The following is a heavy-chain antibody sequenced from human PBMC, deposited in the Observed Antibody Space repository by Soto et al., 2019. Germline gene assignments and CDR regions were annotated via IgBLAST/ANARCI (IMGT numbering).Heavy chain of an antibody. V-gene: IGHV1-69*05. J-gene: IGHJ6*02. D-gene: IGHD6-13*01. CDR3: ARRGYSSSWYYYYYYGMDV. CDR2: IIPIFGTA. Sequence: ASVKVSCKASGGTFSSYAISWVRQAPGQGLEWMGGIIPIFGTANYAQKFQGRVTMTRNASTSTAYMELSSLRSEDTAVYYCARRGYSSSWYYYYYYGMDVWGQGTTVTVSS. CDR1: GGTFSSYA.